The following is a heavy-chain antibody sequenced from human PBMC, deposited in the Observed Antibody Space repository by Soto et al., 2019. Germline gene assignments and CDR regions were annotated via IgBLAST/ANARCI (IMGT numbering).Heavy chain of an antibody. Sequence: LQLQESGPGLVKPSETLSLICIVSGDSISRSSYYWGWIRQPPGKGLEWIGNVYTSGTTYYNPSLKSRVTLSVDTSNDQFSLKLQSVTAADTAVYYCARPGYYQVSAQWYWGQGILVTVSS. V-gene: IGHV4-39*01. CDR3: ARPGYYQVSAQWY. CDR2: VYTSGTT. D-gene: IGHD2-15*01. CDR1: GDSISRSSYY. J-gene: IGHJ1*01.